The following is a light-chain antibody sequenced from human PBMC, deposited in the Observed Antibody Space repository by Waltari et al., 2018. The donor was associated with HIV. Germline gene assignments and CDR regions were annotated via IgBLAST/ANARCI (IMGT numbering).Light chain of an antibody. CDR1: QSISSH. Sequence: DIQMTHSPSSLSASVGDSVTIPCRASQSISSHLNWYQQKPGKAPKLLIYAASSLESGVPSRFSGSGSGTDFTLTISSLQPEDIATYYCQQSYSTRWTFGQGTKVEIK. V-gene: IGKV1-39*01. CDR3: QQSYSTRWT. CDR2: AAS. J-gene: IGKJ1*01.